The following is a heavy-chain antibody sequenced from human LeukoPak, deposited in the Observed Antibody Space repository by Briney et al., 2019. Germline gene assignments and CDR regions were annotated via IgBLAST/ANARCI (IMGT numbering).Heavy chain of an antibody. D-gene: IGHD3-10*01. CDR3: ARLPGMVRGVIQLNYYYYYGMDV. Sequence: GGSLRLSCAASGFNFSSYWMSWVRQAPGKGLEWVANIKQDGSEKYYVDSVKGRFTISRDNAKNSLYLQMNSLRAEDTAVYYCARLPGMVRGVIQLNYYYYYGMDVWGQGTTVTVSS. CDR2: IKQDGSEK. V-gene: IGHV3-7*01. CDR1: GFNFSSYW. J-gene: IGHJ6*02.